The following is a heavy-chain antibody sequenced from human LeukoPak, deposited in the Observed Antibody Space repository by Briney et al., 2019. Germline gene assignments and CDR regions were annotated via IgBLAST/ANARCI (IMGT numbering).Heavy chain of an antibody. CDR1: GGTSSSYT. CDR3: ATDLRESYYFDY. V-gene: IGHV1-69*04. Sequence: VASVKVSCKASGGTSSSYTISWVRQAPGQGLEWMGRIIPILGIANYAQKFQGRVTITADKSPSTAYMELSSLRSEDTAVYYCATDLRESYYFDYWGQGTLVTVSS. D-gene: IGHD2/OR15-2a*01. CDR2: IIPILGIA. J-gene: IGHJ4*02.